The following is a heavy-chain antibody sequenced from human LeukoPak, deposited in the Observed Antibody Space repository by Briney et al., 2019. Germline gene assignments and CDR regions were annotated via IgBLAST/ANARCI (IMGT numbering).Heavy chain of an antibody. CDR1: GGSFSGYY. Sequence: PSETLSLTCAVYGGSFSGYYWSWIRQPPGKGLKWIGEINHSGSTNYNPSLKSRVTISVDTSKNQFSLKLSSVTAADTAVYYCARGTHPSLGATAHFDYWGQGTLVTVSS. V-gene: IGHV4-34*01. CDR2: INHSGST. CDR3: ARGTHPSLGATAHFDY. J-gene: IGHJ4*02. D-gene: IGHD5-12*01.